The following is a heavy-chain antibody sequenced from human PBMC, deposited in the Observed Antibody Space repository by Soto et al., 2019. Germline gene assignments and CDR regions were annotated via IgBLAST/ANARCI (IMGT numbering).Heavy chain of an antibody. D-gene: IGHD3-9*01. CDR2: INAGNGNT. CDR3: ARAGRYFDWLLSNWFDP. V-gene: IGHV1-3*01. CDR1: GYTLTSYA. J-gene: IGHJ5*02. Sequence: ASVKVSFKSSGYTLTSYAMHWVRQAPGQRLEWMGWINAGNGNTKYSQKFQGRVTITTETSASTAYMELRSLRSEDTAVYYCARAGRYFDWLLSNWFDPWGQGTMVTVSS.